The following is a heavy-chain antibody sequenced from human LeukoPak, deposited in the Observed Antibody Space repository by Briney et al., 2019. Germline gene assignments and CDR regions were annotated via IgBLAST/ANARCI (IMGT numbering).Heavy chain of an antibody. Sequence: GGSLSLSCPASGFAFSSYAMHWVRQAAGKGLEYVSAITSNGDKTYYGNSVKGRFTISRDNSKNTLYLQMGSLGIEDVAVYYCARGGATTLFDYWGQGTLVTVSS. V-gene: IGHV3-64*01. CDR3: ARGGATTLFDY. CDR1: GFAFSSYA. D-gene: IGHD1-26*01. J-gene: IGHJ4*02. CDR2: ITSNGDKT.